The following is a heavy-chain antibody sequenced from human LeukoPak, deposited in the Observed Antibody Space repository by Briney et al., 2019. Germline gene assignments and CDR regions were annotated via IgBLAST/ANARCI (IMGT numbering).Heavy chain of an antibody. CDR3: AIPLTTVTTWRAFDI. CDR1: VFTFSIYA. V-gene: IGHV3-23*01. J-gene: IGHJ3*02. CDR2: ISGSGSST. D-gene: IGHD4-17*01. Sequence: GGSLRLSCAASVFTFSIYAMSWVRQAPGKGLEGVSAISGSGSSTYYADSLRGRVTISRDNSKNTLYLQMNSLRAEHTAVYYCAIPLTTVTTWRAFDIWGQRTMVTVFS.